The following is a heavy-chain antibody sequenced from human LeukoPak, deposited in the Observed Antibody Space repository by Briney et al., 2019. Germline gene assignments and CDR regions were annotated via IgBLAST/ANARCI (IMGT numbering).Heavy chain of an antibody. CDR1: GYTFTSYD. J-gene: IGHJ4*02. CDR2: MNPNSGNT. Sequence: ASVKVPCKASGYTFTSYDINWVRQATGQGLEWMGWMNPNSGNTGYAQKFQGRVTMTRDTSTSTVYMELSSLRSEDTAVYYCARGGQQLPHSWVDYWGQGTLVTVSS. D-gene: IGHD6-13*01. CDR3: ARGGQQLPHSWVDY. V-gene: IGHV1-8*01.